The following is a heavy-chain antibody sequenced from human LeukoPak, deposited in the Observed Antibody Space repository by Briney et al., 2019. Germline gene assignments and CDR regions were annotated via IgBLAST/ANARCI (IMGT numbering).Heavy chain of an antibody. D-gene: IGHD3-16*02. Sequence: GGSLSLSCAASGFTFSSYWMSWVRQARGKGLEGLANIKQDGSEKYYVDSVKGRFTICRDNARNSLYLQMNSLRAEDTAVYYCARDGPWLYPYNWFDPWGQGTLVTVSS. V-gene: IGHV3-7*01. J-gene: IGHJ5*02. CDR2: IKQDGSEK. CDR3: ARDGPWLYPYNWFDP. CDR1: GFTFSSYW.